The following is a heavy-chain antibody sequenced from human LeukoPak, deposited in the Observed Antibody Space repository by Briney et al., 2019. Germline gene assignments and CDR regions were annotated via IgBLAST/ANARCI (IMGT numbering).Heavy chain of an antibody. J-gene: IGHJ4*02. CDR1: GFTFGNAW. V-gene: IGHV3-15*01. CDR2: IRSKTDGGTT. Sequence: PGGSLRLSCAASGFTFGNAWMTWVRQAPGKGLEWVGRIRSKTDGGTTDYAAPVKGRFTTSRDDSKSTVYLQMSSLKDEDTAVYYCTNLRAYWGQGTLVTVSS. CDR3: TNLRAY.